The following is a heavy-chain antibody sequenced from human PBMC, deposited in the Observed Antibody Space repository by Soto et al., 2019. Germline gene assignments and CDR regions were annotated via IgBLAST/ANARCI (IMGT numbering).Heavy chain of an antibody. Sequence: EVQLVESGGGLVQPGGSLRLSCAASGFTFSSYWMHWVRQAPGKGLVWVSRINSDGSSTSYADSVKGRFTISRDNAKNTLYLQMNSVRAEDTAVYYCGGSPIIGADWFDPWGQGTLFSVSS. CDR3: GGSPIIGADWFDP. CDR2: INSDGSST. J-gene: IGHJ5*02. D-gene: IGHD6-25*01. V-gene: IGHV3-74*01. CDR1: GFTFSSYW.